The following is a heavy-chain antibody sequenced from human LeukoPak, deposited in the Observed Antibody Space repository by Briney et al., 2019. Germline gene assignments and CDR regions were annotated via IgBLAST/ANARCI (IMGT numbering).Heavy chain of an antibody. J-gene: IGHJ1*01. V-gene: IGHV1-2*02. CDR1: VYTFSDYY. Sequence: ASVNVSCKASVYTFSDYYIHWVRQAPGEGLECVGWVFPRSGDTYYSQRFHGRVAMTTDTSINTAYMEFSRLKSDDTGVYFCARPPRDLVSAAPFPFWGQGTLVTVSS. CDR3: ARPPRDLVSAAPFPF. D-gene: IGHD5/OR15-5a*01. CDR2: VFPRSGDT.